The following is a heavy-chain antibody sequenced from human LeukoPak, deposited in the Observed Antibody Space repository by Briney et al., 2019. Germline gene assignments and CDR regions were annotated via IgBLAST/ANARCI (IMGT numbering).Heavy chain of an antibody. V-gene: IGHV3-23*01. Sequence: GGSLRLSCAASGFTFNNYAMNWVRQAPGKGLEWVSTVSGSGGITYYADSVKGRFTISRDNSENTVYLQMNSLRAEDTALYYCAKCQWLLPDAFDIWGQGTMVTVSS. J-gene: IGHJ3*02. CDR2: VSGSGGIT. D-gene: IGHD3-22*01. CDR1: GFTFNNYA. CDR3: AKCQWLLPDAFDI.